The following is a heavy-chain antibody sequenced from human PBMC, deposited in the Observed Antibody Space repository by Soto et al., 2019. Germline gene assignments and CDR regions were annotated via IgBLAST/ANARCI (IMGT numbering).Heavy chain of an antibody. Sequence: GGSLRLSCAASGFTFSSYAMSWVRQAPGKGLEWVSAISGSGGSTYYADSVKGRFTISRDNSKNTLYLQMNSLRAEDTAVYNCARDMVVTAIGYFDYWGQGTLVTVSS. D-gene: IGHD2-21*02. CDR3: ARDMVVTAIGYFDY. CDR2: ISGSGGST. CDR1: GFTFSSYA. V-gene: IGHV3-23*01. J-gene: IGHJ4*02.